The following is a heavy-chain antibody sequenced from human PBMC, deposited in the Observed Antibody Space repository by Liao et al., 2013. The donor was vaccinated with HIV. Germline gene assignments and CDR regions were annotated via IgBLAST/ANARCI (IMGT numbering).Heavy chain of an antibody. CDR3: ARGGGGFDV. V-gene: IGHV4-4*07. J-gene: IGHJ3*01. Sequence: QVQLQESGPGLVKSSETLSLTCAVSHGSISSHFWSWIRQPAGKGLEWIGRISGTGSTKYNPSLRSRVTMSLDTSRNQFSLQLISMTAADTAVYYCARGGGGFDVWGRGTVVIVSS. CDR2: ISGTGST. CDR1: HGSISSHF.